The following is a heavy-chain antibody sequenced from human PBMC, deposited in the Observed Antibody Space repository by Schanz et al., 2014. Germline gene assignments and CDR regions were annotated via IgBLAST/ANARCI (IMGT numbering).Heavy chain of an antibody. J-gene: IGHJ3*01. CDR3: ARDGGRDGYNLAFDV. V-gene: IGHV3-23*03. Sequence: EVQLVESGGGLVQPGGSLRLSCAASGFTFSTYAMTWVRQAPGKGLEWVSRIQSDGSITTYADSVKGRFAISRDNAKNSLYLQMNSLRAEDTAVYFCARDGGRDGYNLAFDVWGQGTLVTVSS. CDR1: GFTFSTYA. CDR2: IQSDGSIT. D-gene: IGHD5-12*01.